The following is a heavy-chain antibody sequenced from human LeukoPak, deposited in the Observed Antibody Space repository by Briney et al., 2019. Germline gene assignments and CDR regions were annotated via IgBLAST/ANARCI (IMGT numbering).Heavy chain of an antibody. D-gene: IGHD3-3*01. J-gene: IGHJ4*02. CDR2: IWYDGSNK. CDR1: GFTFSSYG. Sequence: GGSLRLSCAASGFTFSSYGMHWVRQAPGKGLEWVAVIWYDGSNKYYADSVKGRFTISRDNSKNTLYLQMNSLRAEDTAVYYCAKDTSPQGAYYDFWSGYYTDGYFDYWGQGTLVTVSS. CDR3: AKDTSPQGAYYDFWSGYYTDGYFDY. V-gene: IGHV3-33*06.